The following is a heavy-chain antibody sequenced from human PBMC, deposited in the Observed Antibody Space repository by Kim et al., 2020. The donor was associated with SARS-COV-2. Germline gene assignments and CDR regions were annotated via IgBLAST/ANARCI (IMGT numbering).Heavy chain of an antibody. Sequence: GGSLRLSCAASGFTFSSYAMSWVRQAPGKGLEWVSAISGSGGSTYYADSVKGRFTISRDNSKNTLYLQMNSLRAEDTAVYYCAKGAYYYGSGSYPSPLDYWGQGTLVTVSS. CDR2: ISGSGGST. J-gene: IGHJ4*02. D-gene: IGHD3-10*01. CDR1: GFTFSSYA. V-gene: IGHV3-23*01. CDR3: AKGAYYYGSGSYPSPLDY.